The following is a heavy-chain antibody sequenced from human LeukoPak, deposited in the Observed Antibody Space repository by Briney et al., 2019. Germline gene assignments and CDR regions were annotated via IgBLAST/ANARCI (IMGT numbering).Heavy chain of an antibody. CDR2: ISYDGSNK. Sequence: GRSLTLSCAASGFTFSHYALHWVRQAPGKGLEWVAVISYDGSNKYYADSVKGRFTISRDNSKNTLYLQMNSLRAEDTAVYYCARDLSSSWYVYYYYGMDVWGQGTTVTVSS. CDR3: ARDLSSSWYVYYYYGMDV. V-gene: IGHV3-30*04. D-gene: IGHD6-13*01. J-gene: IGHJ6*02. CDR1: GFTFSHYA.